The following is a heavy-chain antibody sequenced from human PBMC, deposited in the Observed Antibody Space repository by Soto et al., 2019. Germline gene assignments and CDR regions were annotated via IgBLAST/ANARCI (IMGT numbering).Heavy chain of an antibody. D-gene: IGHD6-19*01. Sequence: PXXTLSLPFTVSGGSISSYYWRWILQPPGKGLEWIGYIYYSGSTNYNPSLKSRVTISVDTSKNQFSLKLSSVTAADTAVYYCARGSSGWNFGWFDPWGQGTLVTVSS. CDR2: IYYSGST. CDR1: GGSISSYY. V-gene: IGHV4-59*01. CDR3: ARGSSGWNFGWFDP. J-gene: IGHJ5*02.